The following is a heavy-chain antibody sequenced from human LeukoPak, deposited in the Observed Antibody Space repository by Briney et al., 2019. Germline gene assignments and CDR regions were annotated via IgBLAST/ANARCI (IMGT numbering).Heavy chain of an antibody. V-gene: IGHV1-69*13. CDR3: ARDVSSGYYPTYFDY. D-gene: IGHD3-22*01. CDR1: GGTFSIYA. CDR2: IIPIFGTA. J-gene: IGHJ4*02. Sequence: EASVKVSCTASGGTFSIYAISWVRQAPAQGLEWMGGIIPIFGTANYAQKFQGRVTITADESTSTAYMELSSLRSEDTAVYYCARDVSSGYYPTYFDYWGQGTLVTVSS.